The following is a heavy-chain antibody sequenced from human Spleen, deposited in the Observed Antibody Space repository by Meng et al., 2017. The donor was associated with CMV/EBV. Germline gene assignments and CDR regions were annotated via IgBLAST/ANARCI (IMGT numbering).Heavy chain of an antibody. V-gene: IGHV5-51*01. Sequence: GESLKISCKASGYTFSNFWVGWVRQMPGKGLEWMGIIYPSDSETRYSPSVQGQVTISADKSISTAYLHWSSLKASDTAMYFCARVFSGRDGIKRGDDFWGQGTLVTVSS. D-gene: IGHD3-10*01. CDR3: ARVFSGRDGIKRGDDF. CDR1: GYTFSNFW. CDR2: IYPSDSET. J-gene: IGHJ4*02.